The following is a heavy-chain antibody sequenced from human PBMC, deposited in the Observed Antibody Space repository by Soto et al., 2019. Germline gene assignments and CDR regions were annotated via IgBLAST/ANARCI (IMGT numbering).Heavy chain of an antibody. CDR1: GFTFSSYS. V-gene: IGHV3-33*08. D-gene: IGHD3-10*01. J-gene: IGHJ6*02. CDR2: IWYDGSNK. Sequence: GGSLRLSCAASGFTFSSYSMHWVRQAPGKGLEWVAVIWYDGSNKYYADSVKGRFTISRDNSKNTLYLQMNSPRAEDTAVYYCARESGRFGELLYYYYYYGMDVWGQGTTVTVSS. CDR3: ARESGRFGELLYYYYYYGMDV.